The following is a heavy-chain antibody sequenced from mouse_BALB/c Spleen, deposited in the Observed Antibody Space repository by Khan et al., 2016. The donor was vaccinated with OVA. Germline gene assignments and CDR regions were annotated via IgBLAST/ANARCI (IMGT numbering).Heavy chain of an antibody. CDR3: ARSYASWFAY. Sequence: QVQLKESGPELVKPGASVKMSCKASGYIFTDYVINWVKQRTGQGLEWIGEIYPGTNTTYYNEKFKGKATLTADKSSTTAYMQLSSLTSEDSAVYFCARSYASWFAYWGQGTLVTVSA. V-gene: IGHV1-77*01. D-gene: IGHD1-1*01. J-gene: IGHJ3*01. CDR1: GYIFTDYV. CDR2: IYPGTNTT.